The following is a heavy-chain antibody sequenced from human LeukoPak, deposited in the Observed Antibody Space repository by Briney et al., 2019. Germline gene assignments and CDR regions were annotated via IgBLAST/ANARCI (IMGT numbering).Heavy chain of an antibody. J-gene: IGHJ4*02. CDR3: ARYDYDILTGYATPFDY. D-gene: IGHD3-9*01. CDR2: ISSSGSTI. CDR1: GFTFSDYY. V-gene: IGHV3-11*01. Sequence: PGGSLRLSCAASGFTFSDYYMSWIRQAPGKGLEWVSYISSSGSTIYYADSVKGRFTISRDNAKNSLYLQMNSLRAEDTAVYYCARYDYDILTGYATPFDYWGQGTLVTVSS.